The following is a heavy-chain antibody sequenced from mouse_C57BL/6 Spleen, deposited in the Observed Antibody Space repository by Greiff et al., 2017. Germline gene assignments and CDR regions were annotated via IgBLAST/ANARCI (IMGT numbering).Heavy chain of an antibody. CDR2: IRLKSDNYAT. CDR3: TATYYSNYGGFAY. V-gene: IGHV6-3*01. D-gene: IGHD2-5*01. CDR1: GFTFSNYW. J-gene: IGHJ3*01. Sequence: EVQLMESGGGLVQPGGSMKLSCVASGFTFSNYWMNWVRQSPEKGLEWVAQIRLKSDNYATHYAESVKGRFTISRDDSKSSFYLQMNNLRAEETGIYYCTATYYSNYGGFAYWGQGTLVTVAA.